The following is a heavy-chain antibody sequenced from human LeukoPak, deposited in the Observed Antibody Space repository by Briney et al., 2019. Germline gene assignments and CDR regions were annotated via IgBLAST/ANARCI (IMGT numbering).Heavy chain of an antibody. V-gene: IGHV5-51*01. J-gene: IGHJ3*01. Sequence: AESLKISCKGSGDRSISYWKGRGRQMPGRGVQWMGIIYPGDSDTRYTTSFQGQVTMSVDKSTSTAYLQWSSLEASVTAMYYCASAQKSPGVDVWGQGKMVTVSS. CDR3: ASAQKSPGVDV. D-gene: IGHD2-8*02. CDR2: IYPGDSDT. CDR1: GDRSISYW.